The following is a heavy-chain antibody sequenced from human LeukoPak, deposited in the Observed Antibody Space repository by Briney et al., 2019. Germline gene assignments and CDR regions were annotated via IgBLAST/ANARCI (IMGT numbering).Heavy chain of an antibody. J-gene: IGHJ4*02. D-gene: IGHD5-24*01. CDR2: ISGSGRYM. V-gene: IGHV3-21*04. CDR1: GFTFSTYS. Sequence: GGSLRLSCATSGFTFSTYSMNWVRQAPGKGLEWVSSISGSGRYMYYADSAKGRFTISRDNAKNSLYLQMNSLRAEDTALYYCARGSGWIQTLDYWGQGTLVTVSS. CDR3: ARGSGWIQTLDY.